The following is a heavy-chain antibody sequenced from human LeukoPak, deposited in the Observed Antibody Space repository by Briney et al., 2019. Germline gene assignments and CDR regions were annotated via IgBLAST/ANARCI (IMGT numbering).Heavy chain of an antibody. CDR1: GYTFTGYY. D-gene: IGHD5-18*01. V-gene: IGHV1-2*02. CDR2: INPNSGGT. Sequence: ASVKVSCKASGYTFTGYYMHWGRQAPGQGLEWMGWINPNSGGTNYAQKFQGRVTMTRDTSISTAYMELSRLRSDDTAVYYCARIRDTAMVTAPFDYWGQGTLVTVSS. J-gene: IGHJ4*02. CDR3: ARIRDTAMVTAPFDY.